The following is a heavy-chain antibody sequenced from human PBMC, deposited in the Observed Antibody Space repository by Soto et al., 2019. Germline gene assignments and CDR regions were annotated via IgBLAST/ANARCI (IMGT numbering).Heavy chain of an antibody. V-gene: IGHV3-23*01. Sequence: VQLLESGGGTVQPGGSLRLSCAASGFTFMRFSMTWVRQAPGKGLEWVSAISGSGETTVYADSVRGRFTISRDNSKSTLYLQMSSLRAEDAAVYYCAHCTGTGCSSEAFYIWGRGTMVTVSS. CDR3: AHCTGTGCSSEAFYI. CDR1: GFTFMRFS. D-gene: IGHD2-15*01. J-gene: IGHJ3*02. CDR2: ISGSGETT.